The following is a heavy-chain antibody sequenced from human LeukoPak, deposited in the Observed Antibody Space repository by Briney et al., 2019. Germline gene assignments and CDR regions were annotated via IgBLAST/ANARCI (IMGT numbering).Heavy chain of an antibody. CDR2: IIPIFATT. J-gene: IGHJ6*03. CDR1: GGTFSSYA. D-gene: IGHD3-10*01. CDR3: ASLYGPYYYYYMDV. V-gene: IGHV1-69*13. Sequence: ASVKVSCKASGGTFSSYAISWVRQAPGQGLEWMGGIIPIFATTTYAQKFQGRVTITADESTSTVYMELSSLRSEDTAVYYCASLYGPYYYYYMDVWGKGTTVTISS.